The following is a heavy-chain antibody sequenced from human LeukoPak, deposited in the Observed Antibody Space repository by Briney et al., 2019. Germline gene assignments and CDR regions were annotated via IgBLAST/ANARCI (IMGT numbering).Heavy chain of an antibody. J-gene: IGHJ5*02. CDR1: GGSFSGYY. CDR2: INHSGST. V-gene: IGHV4-34*01. Sequence: SETLSLTCAVYGGSFSGYYWSWIRQPPGKGLEWIGEINHSGSTNYNPSLKSRVTISVDTSKNQFSLKLSSVTAADTAVYYCSTQGRRSIAAGRGGWFDPGGRGTLVTVSS. D-gene: IGHD6-6*01. CDR3: STQGRRSIAAGRGGWFDP.